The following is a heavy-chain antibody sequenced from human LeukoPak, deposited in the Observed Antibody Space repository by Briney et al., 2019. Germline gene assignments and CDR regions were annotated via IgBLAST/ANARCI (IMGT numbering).Heavy chain of an antibody. J-gene: IGHJ4*02. CDR3: ARVGDFWSGYYRPFDY. CDR1: GGTLSSYA. V-gene: IGHV1-69*13. CDR2: IIPIFGTA. Sequence: SVKVSCKASGGTLSSYAISWVRQAPGQGLEWMGGIIPIFGTANYAQKFQGRVTITADESTSTAYMELSSLRSEDTAVYYCARVGDFWSGYYRPFDYWGQGTLVTVSS. D-gene: IGHD3-3*01.